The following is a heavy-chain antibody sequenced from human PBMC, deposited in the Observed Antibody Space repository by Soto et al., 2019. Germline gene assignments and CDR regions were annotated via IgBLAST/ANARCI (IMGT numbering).Heavy chain of an antibody. Sequence: QVQLVQSGAEVKDPGAAVNISCKASGDSFKYSSFTWVRQAPGQGLEWMGWISAQKGYTNYAQAFQDRVTMTTDKSTRTFYMELRSLRSDETAVYYWAIVVWFGELMPIETWGQGTLVRVS. D-gene: IGHD3-10*01. CDR2: ISAQKGYT. CDR3: AIVVWFGELMPIET. CDR1: GDSFKYSS. V-gene: IGHV1-18*04. J-gene: IGHJ5*02.